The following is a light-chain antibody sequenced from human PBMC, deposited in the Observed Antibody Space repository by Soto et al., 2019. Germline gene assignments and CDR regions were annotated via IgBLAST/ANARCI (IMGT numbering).Light chain of an antibody. CDR2: DVN. V-gene: IGLV2-14*01. Sequence: QYALTQPASVSGSPGQSITISCTGSSSDIGHYNFVSWYQQHPGKAPKLMIYDVNNRPSGVSNRFSGSKSGNTASLTISGLQAEDEADYFCVSYTSSSTPYVVGAGTKVTVL. CDR3: VSYTSSSTPYV. J-gene: IGLJ1*01. CDR1: SSDIGHYNF.